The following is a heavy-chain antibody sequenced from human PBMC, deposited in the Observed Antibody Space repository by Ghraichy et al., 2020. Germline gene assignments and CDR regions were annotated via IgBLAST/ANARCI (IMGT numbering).Heavy chain of an antibody. V-gene: IGHV4-59*01. D-gene: IGHD3-22*01. CDR3: AREGRTHSYDSSGNAFDM. Sequence: SETLSLTCTVSGGSISSYYWSWMRQPPGKGLEWIGYIYYSGSTNYNPSLKSRVTISVNTSKNQFSLKLSSVTAADTAVYYFAREGRTHSYDSSGNAFDMWGQGTMVTVSS. CDR1: GGSISSYY. CDR2: IYYSGST. J-gene: IGHJ3*02.